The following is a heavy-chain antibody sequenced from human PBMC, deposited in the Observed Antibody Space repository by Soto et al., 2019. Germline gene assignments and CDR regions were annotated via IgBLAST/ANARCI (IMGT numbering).Heavy chain of an antibody. CDR1: GFTFSTYS. J-gene: IGHJ6*03. Sequence: EVQLVESGGGLVQPGGSLRLSCAASGFTFSTYSMNWVRQAPGKGLEWVSYISSRSNTMYYADSVKGRFTISRDNAENSLYLQMNSLRAEDTAVYYCATMTVTYYYMDVWGKGTTVTVSS. CDR3: ATMTVTYYYMDV. CDR2: ISSRSNTM. V-gene: IGHV3-48*01. D-gene: IGHD4-4*01.